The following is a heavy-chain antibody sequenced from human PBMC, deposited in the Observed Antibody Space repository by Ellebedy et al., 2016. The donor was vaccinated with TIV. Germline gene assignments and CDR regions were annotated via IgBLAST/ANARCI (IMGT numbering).Heavy chain of an antibody. CDR2: ISRNSINI. Sequence: SLKISCAASGFSFDDYAMHWVRQGPGKGLEWVSSISRNSINIGYADSVKGRFTISRDNAKNSLFLPRNSLRAEDTAFYYGGKAPDPWDLPDYWGQGTLVTVSS. D-gene: IGHD1-26*01. V-gene: IGHV3-9*01. CDR3: GKAPDPWDLPDY. J-gene: IGHJ4*02. CDR1: GFSFDDYA.